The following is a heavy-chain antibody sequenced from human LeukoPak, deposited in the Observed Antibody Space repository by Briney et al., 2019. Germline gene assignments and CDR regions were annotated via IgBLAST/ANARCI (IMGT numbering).Heavy chain of an antibody. J-gene: IGHJ5*02. CDR2: IYYSGST. CDR3: MGYCSSTSCYVGDSNWFDP. CDR1: GGSISSGGYY. Sequence: PSQTLSLTCTVSGGSISSGGYYWSWIRQHPGKGLEWIGYIYYSGSTYYNPSLKSRVTISVDTSKNQLSLKLSSVTAADTAVYYCMGYCSSTSCYVGDSNWFDPWGQGTLVTVSS. D-gene: IGHD2-2*01. V-gene: IGHV4-31*03.